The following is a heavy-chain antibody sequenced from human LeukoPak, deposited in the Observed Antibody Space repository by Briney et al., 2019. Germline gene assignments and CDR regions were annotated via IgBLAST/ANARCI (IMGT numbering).Heavy chain of an antibody. CDR2: ISSCGDSK. J-gene: IGHJ4*02. CDR3: VKGPRPDITVAHTVEN. V-gene: IGHV3-23*01. Sequence: PGGSLRLSCAASGFIFSNYAMSWVRQVPGRGLEWVSTISSCGDSKYVADSVKGRFTISRDNSKNSLYLQMNTVRAEDTAVYYCVKGPRPDITVAHTVENWGQGTLVTVSS. CDR1: GFIFSNYA. D-gene: IGHD6-19*01.